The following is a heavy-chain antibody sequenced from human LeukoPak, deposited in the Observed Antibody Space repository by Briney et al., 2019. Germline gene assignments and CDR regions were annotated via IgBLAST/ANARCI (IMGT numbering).Heavy chain of an antibody. D-gene: IGHD6-13*01. Sequence: ASVTVSCKASGYTFTTYYIHWVRQAPGQGLEWMGIINPTGGSTTYAQKFQGRVTMTRDTSTSTVFMEANSLRSEDTAVYYCALYSSTWYWGQGTLVTVSS. J-gene: IGHJ4*02. CDR3: ALYSSTWY. CDR1: GYTFTTYY. V-gene: IGHV1-46*01. CDR2: INPTGGST.